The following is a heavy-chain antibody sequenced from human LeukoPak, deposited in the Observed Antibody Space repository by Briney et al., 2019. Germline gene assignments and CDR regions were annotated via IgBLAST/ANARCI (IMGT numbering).Heavy chain of an antibody. D-gene: IGHD6-6*01. CDR3: ARRQQLGFDY. Sequence: GESLQISCQGSEYTFNNYWIGWVRQIPGKGLEWMGIINPGGSDTKYSPSFQGQVTISADKSISTAYLQWSSLKASDTAMYYCARRQQLGFDYWGQGTLVTVSS. CDR2: INPGGSDT. V-gene: IGHV5-51*01. J-gene: IGHJ4*02. CDR1: EYTFNNYW.